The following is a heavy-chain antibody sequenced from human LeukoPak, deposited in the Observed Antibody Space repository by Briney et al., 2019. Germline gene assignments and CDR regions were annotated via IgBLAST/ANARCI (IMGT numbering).Heavy chain of an antibody. J-gene: IGHJ6*02. CDR1: GGSFSGYY. D-gene: IGHD2-15*01. Sequence: PSETLSLTCAVYGGSFSGYYWSWIRQPPGKGLEWIGEINHSGSTNYNPSLMSRVTISVDTSKNQFSLKLSSVTAADTAVYYCARGQSYCRGGSCYQGGMDVWGQGTTVTVSS. V-gene: IGHV4-34*01. CDR3: ARGQSYCRGGSCYQGGMDV. CDR2: INHSGST.